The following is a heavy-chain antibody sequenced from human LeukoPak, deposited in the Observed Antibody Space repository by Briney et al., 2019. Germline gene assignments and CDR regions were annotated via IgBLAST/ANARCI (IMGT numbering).Heavy chain of an antibody. Sequence: GGSLRLSCAASGFTFSSYGVHWVRQAPGKGLEWVAVISYDGSNKYYADSVKGRFTISRDNSKNTLYLQMNSLRAEDTAVYYCAKVGGCSGGSCYHVVGMDVWGQGTTVTVSS. CDR2: ISYDGSNK. J-gene: IGHJ6*02. CDR1: GFTFSSYG. V-gene: IGHV3-30*18. D-gene: IGHD2-15*01. CDR3: AKVGGCSGGSCYHVVGMDV.